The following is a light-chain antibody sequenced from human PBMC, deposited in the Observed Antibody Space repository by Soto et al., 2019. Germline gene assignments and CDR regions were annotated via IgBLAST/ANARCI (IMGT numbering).Light chain of an antibody. CDR3: SSYTSSSTYV. CDR2: EVS. Sequence: SGLTQPASVSGSPGQSITISCTGTSSDVGGYNYVPWYQHHPGKAPQLMIYEVSNRPSGVSNRFSGSKSGNTASLTISGLQAEDEADYYCSSYTSSSTYVFGTGTKVTVL. V-gene: IGLV2-14*01. J-gene: IGLJ1*01. CDR1: SSDVGGYNY.